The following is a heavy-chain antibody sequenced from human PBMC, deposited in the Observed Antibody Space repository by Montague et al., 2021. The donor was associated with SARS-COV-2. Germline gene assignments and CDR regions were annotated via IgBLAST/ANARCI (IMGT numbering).Heavy chain of an antibody. CDR2: IYHSGKT. J-gene: IGHJ4*02. V-gene: IGHV4-39*01. D-gene: IGHD4/OR15-4a*01. CDR1: GNSITNTRYF. CDR3: ALESNYFFDY. Sequence: SETLSLTCTVSGNSITNTRYFWGWIRQPPGQALEWIGSIYHSGKTYYNPSLERRALLSIDTSKNQFSLRLASVIASDTAVYYCALESNYFFDYWGQGFLVSVSS.